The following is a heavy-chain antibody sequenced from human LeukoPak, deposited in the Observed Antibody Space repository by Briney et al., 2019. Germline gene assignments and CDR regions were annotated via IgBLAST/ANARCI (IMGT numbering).Heavy chain of an antibody. J-gene: IGHJ4*02. V-gene: IGHV2-5*01. D-gene: IGHD2-8*01. Sequence: GSGPTLVGPTQTLPPTCTFSGFSLSTTGEGVGWIRQPPGKALEWLAVIYWNGDNYYSPSLKSRLTITKDTSKNHVVLTLTNMVPVDTATYYCAHTIYANGGPYHFDYWGQGTLVTVSS. CDR1: GFSLSTTGEG. CDR2: IYWNGDN. CDR3: AHTIYANGGPYHFDY.